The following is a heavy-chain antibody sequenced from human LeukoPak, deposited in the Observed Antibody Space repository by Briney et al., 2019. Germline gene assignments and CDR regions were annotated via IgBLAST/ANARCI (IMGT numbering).Heavy chain of an antibody. V-gene: IGHV1-2*02. CDR3: ARGPPLYPAPGTDY. J-gene: IGHJ4*02. Sequence: GASVKVAGKASGYSFITFYIQWVRQTPTLGLEWMGWIYPDTGGANYAQKFQDRVTMTSDSSITTAYMELSGLKSDDTAVYYCARGPPLYPAPGTDYWGQGTLVTVSS. D-gene: IGHD3-10*01. CDR2: IYPDTGGA. CDR1: GYSFITFY.